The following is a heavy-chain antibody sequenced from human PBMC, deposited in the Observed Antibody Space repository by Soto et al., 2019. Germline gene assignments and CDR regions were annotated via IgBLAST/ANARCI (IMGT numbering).Heavy chain of an antibody. CDR3: AKDIAYSNYDYYYYGMDV. J-gene: IGHJ6*02. V-gene: IGHV3-30*18. Sequence: GGSLRLSCAASGFTFSNYIMHWVRQAPGKGLEWVAVILDDGSNKYYADSVKGRFTVSRDNSKNTLYLQMNSLRAEDTAVYYCAKDIAYSNYDYYYYGMDVWGQGTTVTVSS. D-gene: IGHD4-4*01. CDR1: GFTFSNYI. CDR2: ILDDGSNK.